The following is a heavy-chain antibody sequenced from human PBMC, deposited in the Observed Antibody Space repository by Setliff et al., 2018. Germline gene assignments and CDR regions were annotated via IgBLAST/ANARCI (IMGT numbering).Heavy chain of an antibody. V-gene: IGHV4-34*01. Sequence: PSETLSLTCTVSGGTLTDYFWSWVRQPPGKCLEWIGDIDHGGGSSYNPSLQSRVTLSLDTSENEFSLRLTSVTAADTAVYFCARTINFLGSGTWGYMDVWGKGTTVTVSS. CDR2: IDHGGGS. CDR3: ARTINFLGSGTWGYMDV. J-gene: IGHJ6*03. D-gene: IGHD3-10*01. CDR1: GGTLTDYF.